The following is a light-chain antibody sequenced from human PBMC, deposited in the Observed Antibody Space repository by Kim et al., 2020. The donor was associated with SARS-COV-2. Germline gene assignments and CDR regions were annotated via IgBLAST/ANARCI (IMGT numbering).Light chain of an antibody. CDR2: AAS. CDR3: QQSYSTPIT. CDR1: QSIKNY. Sequence: ASVGDRVTINCRASQSIKNYLNWYQQKPGKAPKLLIYAASRLQSGVPSRFSGSGSGTDFTLPITSLQPEDFATYYCQQSYSTPITFGQGTRLEIK. J-gene: IGKJ5*01. V-gene: IGKV1-39*01.